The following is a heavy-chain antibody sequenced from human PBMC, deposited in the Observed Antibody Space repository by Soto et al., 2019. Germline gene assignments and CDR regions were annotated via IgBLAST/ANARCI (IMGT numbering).Heavy chain of an antibody. CDR1: GGSFSGYY. CDR3: ARVGGSSGWYRTYYYYGMDV. J-gene: IGHJ6*02. D-gene: IGHD6-19*01. V-gene: IGHV4-34*01. CDR2: INHSGST. Sequence: SETLSLTCAVYGGSFSGYYWSWIRQPPGKGLEWIGEINHSGSTNYNPSLKSRVTISVDTSKNQFSLKLSSVTAADTAVYYCARVGGSSGWYRTYYYYGMDVWGQGTTVTVSS.